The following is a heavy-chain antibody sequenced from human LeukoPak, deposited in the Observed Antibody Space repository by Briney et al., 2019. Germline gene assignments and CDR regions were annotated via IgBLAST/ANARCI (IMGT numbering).Heavy chain of an antibody. V-gene: IGHV4-4*07. Sequence: KPSETLSLTCTVSDGSISSYYWNWIRQPAGKGLEWIGRIYTTGSTHYNPSLESRVTMSVDTSKNQFSLKVRSVTAADTAVYYCARGTPAAVRAFDIWGRGAMVTVSS. CDR2: IYTTGST. CDR1: DGSISSYY. CDR3: ARGTPAAVRAFDI. J-gene: IGHJ3*02. D-gene: IGHD6-13*01.